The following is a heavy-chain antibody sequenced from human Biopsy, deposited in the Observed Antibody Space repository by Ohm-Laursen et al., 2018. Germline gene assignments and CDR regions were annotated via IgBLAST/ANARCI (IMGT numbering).Heavy chain of an antibody. CDR2: IDHTGGT. CDR1: GGPFSGYF. D-gene: IGHD3-10*01. CDR3: ARSVDITVVRGYYFDF. V-gene: IGHV4-34*01. Sequence: SETLSLTCAVYGGPFSGYFWTWIRQAPGKGLEWIGEIDHTGGTNYNPSLKSRVNMSQDRSKNQFSLRLDSVTAADTAVYYCARSVDITVVRGYYFDFWGQGTLVTVSS. J-gene: IGHJ4*02.